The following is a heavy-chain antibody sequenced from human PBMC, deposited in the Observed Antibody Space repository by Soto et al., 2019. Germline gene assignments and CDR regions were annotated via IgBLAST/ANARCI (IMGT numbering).Heavy chain of an antibody. Sequence: QVQLVESGGGVVQPGRSLRLSCAASGFTFSSYGMHWVRQAPGKGLEWVAVISYDGSNKYYADSVKGRFTISRDNSKNTLYFQMISLRAEDTAVYYCAKAMGGYYYDSSGYSSYYGMDVWGHGTTVTVSS. D-gene: IGHD3-22*01. CDR2: ISYDGSNK. V-gene: IGHV3-30*18. CDR1: GFTFSSYG. J-gene: IGHJ6*02. CDR3: AKAMGGYYYDSSGYSSYYGMDV.